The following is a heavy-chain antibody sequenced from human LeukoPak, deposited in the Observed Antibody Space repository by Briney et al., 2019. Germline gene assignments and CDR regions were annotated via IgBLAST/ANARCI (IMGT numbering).Heavy chain of an antibody. J-gene: IGHJ6*03. Sequence: GASVKVSCKASGGTFSNYGISWVRQAPGQGLEWMGGIIPIFGTANYAQKFQGRVTITADKSTSTAYMELSSLRSEDTAVYYCASSPTSSGYSLRSYYYYYMDVWGKGTTVTVSS. CDR1: GGTFSNYG. CDR2: IIPIFGTA. CDR3: ASSPTSSGYSLRSYYYYYMDV. V-gene: IGHV1-69*06. D-gene: IGHD3-22*01.